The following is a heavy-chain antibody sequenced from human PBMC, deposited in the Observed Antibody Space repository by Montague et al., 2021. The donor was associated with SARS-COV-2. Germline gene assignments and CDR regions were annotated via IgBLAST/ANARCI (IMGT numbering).Heavy chain of an antibody. Sequence: PALVTPTQTLTLTCTFSGFSLSTSVMSVSWIRQPPGKALEWLARIDWDDYEFYSTSLKTRLTISKDTSKNQVVLTMTNMDPVDTATYYCARCRDGYKSGFYFDYWGQGTLVTVSS. CDR2: IDWDDYE. D-gene: IGHD5-24*01. CDR3: ARCRDGYKSGFYFDY. J-gene: IGHJ4*02. CDR1: GFSLSTSVMS. V-gene: IGHV2-70*17.